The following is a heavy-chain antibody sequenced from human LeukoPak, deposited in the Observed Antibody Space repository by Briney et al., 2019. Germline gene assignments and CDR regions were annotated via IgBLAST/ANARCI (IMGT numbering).Heavy chain of an antibody. V-gene: IGHV1-46*01. CDR3: ARDGRRSLDY. CDR1: GYTFTSYA. D-gene: IGHD2-15*01. CDR2: INPSGGST. J-gene: IGHJ4*02. Sequence: ASVKVSCKASGYTFTSYAMNWVRQAPGQGLEWMGIINPSGGSTSYAQKFQGRVTMTRDMSTSTVYMELSSLRSEDTAVYYCARDGRRSLDYWGQGTLVTVSS.